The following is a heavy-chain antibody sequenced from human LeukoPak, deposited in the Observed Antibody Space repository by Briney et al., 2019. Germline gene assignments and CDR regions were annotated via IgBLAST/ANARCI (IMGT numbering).Heavy chain of an antibody. V-gene: IGHV4-59*12. CDR3: ARETRRGDYFDY. J-gene: IGHJ4*02. Sequence: SETLSLTCTVSGGSISSYYWSWIRQPPGKGLEWIGYIYYSGSTNYNPSLKSRVTISVDTSKNQFSLKLSSVTAADTAVYYCARETRRGDYFDYWGQGTLVTVSS. CDR1: GGSISSYY. CDR2: IYYSGST.